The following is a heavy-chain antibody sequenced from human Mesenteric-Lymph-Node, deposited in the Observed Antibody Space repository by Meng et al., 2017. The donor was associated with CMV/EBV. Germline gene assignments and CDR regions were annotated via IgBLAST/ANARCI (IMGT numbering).Heavy chain of an antibody. Sequence: GTFSSYAISWVRQAPGQGLEWMGGIIPILGIANYAQKFQGRVTITADKSTSTAYMELSSLRSEDTAVYYCARIGHNYGDYVPIWFDPWGQGTLVTVSS. CDR3: ARIGHNYGDYVPIWFDP. CDR1: GTFSSYA. D-gene: IGHD4-17*01. CDR2: IIPILGIA. V-gene: IGHV1-69*10. J-gene: IGHJ5*02.